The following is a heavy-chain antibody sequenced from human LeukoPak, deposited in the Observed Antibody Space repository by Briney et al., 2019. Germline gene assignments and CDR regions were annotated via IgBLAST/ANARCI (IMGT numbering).Heavy chain of an antibody. J-gene: IGHJ4*02. CDR3: AKELTAAAGGGIDY. Sequence: GGSLRLSCAASGFTFSSYGMHWVRQAPGKGLEWVAFIRYDGSDKYYADSVKGRFTISRDNSKNTLYLQMNSLRAEDTAVYYCAKELTAAAGGGIDYWGQGTLVTVSS. CDR2: IRYDGSDK. D-gene: IGHD6-13*01. CDR1: GFTFSSYG. V-gene: IGHV3-30*02.